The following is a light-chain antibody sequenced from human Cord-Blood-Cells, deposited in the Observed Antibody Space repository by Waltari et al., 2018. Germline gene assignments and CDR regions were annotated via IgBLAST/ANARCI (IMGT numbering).Light chain of an antibody. CDR3: CSYAGSYTWV. CDR2: DVS. Sequence: QSALTQPRPVSGSPGQSVTIPCTGTSSDVGGYNSVYWYQQHPGKAPKLMIYDVSKRPSGVPDRFSGAKSGNTASLTISGLQAEEEAVYYCCSYAGSYTWVVGGGTKLTVL. V-gene: IGLV2-11*01. CDR1: SSDVGGYNS. J-gene: IGLJ3*02.